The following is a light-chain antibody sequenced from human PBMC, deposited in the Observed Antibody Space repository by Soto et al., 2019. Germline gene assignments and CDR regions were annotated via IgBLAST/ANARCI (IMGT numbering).Light chain of an antibody. V-gene: IGLV2-14*01. CDR3: LSYTSRGTDV. Sequence: QSVLTQPASVSGSPGQSITISCTGTSSDVGNYKYVSWYQQHPGKAPKLIIYEVSNRPSGVSDRFSGSKSGNTASLTISGLQAEDETDYYCLSYTSRGTDVFGTGTKLTVL. CDR2: EVS. J-gene: IGLJ1*01. CDR1: SSDVGNYKY.